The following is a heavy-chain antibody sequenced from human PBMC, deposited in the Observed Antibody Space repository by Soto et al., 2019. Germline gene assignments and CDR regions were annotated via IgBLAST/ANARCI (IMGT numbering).Heavy chain of an antibody. V-gene: IGHV1-24*01. CDR2: FDPEDGET. Sequence: QVQLVQSGAEVKKPGASVKVSCKVSGYTLTELSMHWVRQAPGKGLEWMGGFDPEDGETIYAQKFQGRVTMTDDTSTDTAYMELSSLRSEDTAVYYCATGNIVVVPAAMRPGAFDIWGQGTMVTVSS. D-gene: IGHD2-2*01. CDR3: ATGNIVVVPAAMRPGAFDI. J-gene: IGHJ3*02. CDR1: GYTLTELS.